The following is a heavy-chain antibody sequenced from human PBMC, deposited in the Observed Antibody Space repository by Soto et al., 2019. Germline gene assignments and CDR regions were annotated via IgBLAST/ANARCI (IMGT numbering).Heavy chain of an antibody. V-gene: IGHV1-8*01. D-gene: IGHD7-27*01. CDR2: MNPNSGNT. CDR3: ARAPRNWGFDY. Sequence: QVQLVQSGAEVKKPGASVKVSCKASGYTFTSYDFNWVRQATGQGPEWLGWMNPNSGNTGYSQKFQGRVTMTSDTSISTAYMELSSLRSEDTAVYDCARAPRNWGFDYWRQGTQVTVSS. J-gene: IGHJ4*02. CDR1: GYTFTSYD.